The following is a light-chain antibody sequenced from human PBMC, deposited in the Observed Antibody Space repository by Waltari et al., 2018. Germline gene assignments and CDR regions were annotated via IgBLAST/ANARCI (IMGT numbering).Light chain of an antibody. CDR3: CSYAGSTTFLYV. CDR1: RNDLGPYNL. J-gene: IGLJ1*01. Sequence: QSALTQPASVSGSPGQSITISCTGSRNDLGPYNLVSWYQQHPGKAPKLMIYEGTERPSGVSNRFSGSKSGNTASPTISGLQAEDEADYYCCSYAGSTTFLYVFGTGTKVTVL. CDR2: EGT. V-gene: IGLV2-23*01.